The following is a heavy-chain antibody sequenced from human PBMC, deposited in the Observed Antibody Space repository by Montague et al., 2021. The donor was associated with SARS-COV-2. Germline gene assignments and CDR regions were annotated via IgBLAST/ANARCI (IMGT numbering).Heavy chain of an antibody. Sequence: SETLSLTCTVSGGSISSYYWSWIRQPPGKGLEWIGYIYYSGSINYNPSXXSRVTISVDTSKNQFSLKLSSVTAADTAVYYCARAPVAHITIFGVVTSFDYWGQGTLVTVSS. D-gene: IGHD3-3*01. V-gene: IGHV4-59*01. CDR2: IYYSGSI. CDR3: ARAPVAHITIFGVVTSFDY. CDR1: GGSISSYY. J-gene: IGHJ4*02.